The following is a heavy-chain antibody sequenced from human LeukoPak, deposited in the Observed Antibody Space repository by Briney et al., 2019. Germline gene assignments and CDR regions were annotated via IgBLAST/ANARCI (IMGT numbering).Heavy chain of an antibody. CDR3: VRGTGY. Sequence: GPLRLSCLVPGFPFSTYVMHWVRQAPGKGLEYVSAISSKGDNTYYADSVRGRFTISRDNSKNTVYLQMSSLRADDTAVYYCVRGTGYWGQGTLVTVSS. CDR1: GFPFSTYV. CDR2: ISSKGDNT. V-gene: IGHV3-64D*06. D-gene: IGHD3-16*01. J-gene: IGHJ4*02.